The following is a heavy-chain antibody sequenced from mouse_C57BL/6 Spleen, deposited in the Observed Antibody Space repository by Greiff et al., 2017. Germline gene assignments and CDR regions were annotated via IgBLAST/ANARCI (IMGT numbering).Heavy chain of an antibody. CDR3: ARRCTTVRDYFDY. Sequence: QVQLQQPGAELVKPGASVKLSCKASGYTFTSYWMQWVKQRPGQGLEWIGEIDPSDSYTNYNQKFKGKATLTVDTSSSTAYMQLSSLTSEDSAVYDFARRCTTVRDYFDYWGQGTTLTVSS. J-gene: IGHJ2*01. D-gene: IGHD1-1*01. V-gene: IGHV1-50*01. CDR1: GYTFTSYW. CDR2: IDPSDSYT.